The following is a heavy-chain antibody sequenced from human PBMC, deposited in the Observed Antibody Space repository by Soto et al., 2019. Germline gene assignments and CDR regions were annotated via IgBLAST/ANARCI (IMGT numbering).Heavy chain of an antibody. D-gene: IGHD5-18*01. CDR1: GFTFTSYA. Sequence: GGSLRLSCAASGFTFTSYALSWVRQPPGKGLQWLSSISASGGNTYYADSVKGRFTISRDNPKNTLYLQINSLRADDTAVYYCAKALSGYSYPQFDYWGQGTLVTVS. CDR3: AKALSGYSYPQFDY. CDR2: ISASGGNT. J-gene: IGHJ4*02. V-gene: IGHV3-23*01.